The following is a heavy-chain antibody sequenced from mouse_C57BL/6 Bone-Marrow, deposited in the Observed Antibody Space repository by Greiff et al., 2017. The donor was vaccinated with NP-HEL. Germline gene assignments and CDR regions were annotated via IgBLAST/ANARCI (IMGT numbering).Heavy chain of an antibody. CDR1: GYTFTSYG. V-gene: IGHV1-81*01. CDR2: IYPRSGNT. D-gene: IGHD3-2*02. Sequence: VQVVESGAELARPGASVKLSCKASGYTFTSYGISWVKQRTGQGLEWIGEIYPRSGNTYYNEKFKGKATLTADKSSSTAYMELRSLTSEDSAVYFCATGSSGYVDYWGQGTTLTVSS. CDR3: ATGSSGYVDY. J-gene: IGHJ2*01.